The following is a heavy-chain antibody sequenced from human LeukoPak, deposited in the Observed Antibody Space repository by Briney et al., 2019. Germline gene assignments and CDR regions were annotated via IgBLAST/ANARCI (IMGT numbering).Heavy chain of an antibody. D-gene: IGHD2-2*01. CDR2: IYHSGST. J-gene: IGHJ4*02. V-gene: IGHV4-61*08. CDR3: ARHYCSSTSCYQFDY. CDR1: GGSISSGGYY. Sequence: PSETLSLTCTVSGGSISSGGYYWSWIRQPPGKGLEWIGYIYHSGSTNYNPSLKSRVTISVDTSKNQFSLKLSSVTAADTAVYYCARHYCSSTSCYQFDYWGQGTLVTVSS.